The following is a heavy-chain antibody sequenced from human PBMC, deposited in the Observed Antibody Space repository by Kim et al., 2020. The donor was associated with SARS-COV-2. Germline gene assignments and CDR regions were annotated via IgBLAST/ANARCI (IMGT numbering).Heavy chain of an antibody. V-gene: IGHV3-48*02. CDR2: ISSSSSTI. Sequence: GGSLRLSCAASGFTFSSYSMNWVRQAPGKGLEWVSYISSSSSTIYYADSVKGRFTISRDNAKNSLYLQMNSLRDEDTAVYYCARDDTKLGSLVYYYYGMDVWGQGTTVTVSS. D-gene: IGHD7-27*01. J-gene: IGHJ6*02. CDR1: GFTFSSYS. CDR3: ARDDTKLGSLVYYYYGMDV.